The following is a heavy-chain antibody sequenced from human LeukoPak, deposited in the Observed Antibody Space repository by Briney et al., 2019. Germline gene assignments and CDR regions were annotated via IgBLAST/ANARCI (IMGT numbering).Heavy chain of an antibody. J-gene: IGHJ4*02. CDR1: GFTFSSNA. CDR3: ARVPNLIAIDY. CDR2: ITGSGDST. V-gene: IGHV3-23*01. Sequence: GGSLRLSCAASGFTFSSNAMNWVRQAPGKGLEWVSGITGSGDSTYYADSVKGRFTISRDNSKNTLYLQMNSVRPEDSALYFCARVPNLIAIDYWGQGTLVTVSS. D-gene: IGHD6-13*01.